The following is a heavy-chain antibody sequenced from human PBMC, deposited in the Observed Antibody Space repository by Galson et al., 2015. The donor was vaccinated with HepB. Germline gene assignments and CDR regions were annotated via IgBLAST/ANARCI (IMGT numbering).Heavy chain of an antibody. CDR1: GYTFTSYA. CDR2: INAGNGNT. J-gene: IGHJ6*02. D-gene: IGHD3-3*01. Sequence: SVKVSCKASGYTFTSYAMHWVRQAPGQRLEWMGWINAGNGNTKYSQKFQGRVTITRDTSASTAYMELSSLRSEDTAVYYCARVRLPRLRFLPAYGIPFCMDVWGQGTTVTVSS. CDR3: ARVRLPRLRFLPAYGIPFCMDV. V-gene: IGHV1-3*01.